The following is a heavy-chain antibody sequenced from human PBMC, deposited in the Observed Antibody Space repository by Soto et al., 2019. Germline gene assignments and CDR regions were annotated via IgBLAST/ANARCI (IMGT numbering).Heavy chain of an antibody. J-gene: IGHJ4*02. CDR1: GVSTSNHY. Sequence: QVQLQESGPGLVKPSENLSITCSVSGVSTSNHYWTWIRKPPGQGPEWIGCIYYRGTTNYNASFNSRVTISVDTSKNQFSLKLTSVTTADTAVYYCARGGGSPYHDHEFDYWGQGILVTVSS. V-gene: IGHV4-59*11. CDR3: ARGGGSPYHDHEFDY. CDR2: IYYRGTT. D-gene: IGHD2-2*01.